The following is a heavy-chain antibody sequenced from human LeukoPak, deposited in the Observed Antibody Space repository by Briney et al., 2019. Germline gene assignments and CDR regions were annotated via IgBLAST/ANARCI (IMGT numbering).Heavy chain of an antibody. CDR3: ARDPVDGHYHFDY. V-gene: IGHV1-2*02. CDR1: GYSISDSH. Sequence: ASVKVSCKAAGYSISDSHMHWVRQAPGQGLEWMGWIMSNSGGTHYAQKLQGRVTMTRDTSISTAYFELTSLRSDDTAIYYCARDPVDGHYHFDYWGQGTLVTVSS. CDR2: IMSNSGGT. D-gene: IGHD5-24*01. J-gene: IGHJ4*02.